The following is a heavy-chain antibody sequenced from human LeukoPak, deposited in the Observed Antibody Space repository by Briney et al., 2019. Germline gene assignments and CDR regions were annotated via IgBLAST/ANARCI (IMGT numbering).Heavy chain of an antibody. CDR3: ARYYGDSGSPYYFDY. J-gene: IGHJ4*02. V-gene: IGHV3-15*01. CDR2: IQSKTDGGTT. D-gene: IGHD3-22*01. Sequence: GGSLRLSCAASGFTFSDAWMSWVRQAPGKRLERVGRIQSKTDGGTTGYAAPVKGRFTISRDDSKNTLYLQMSSLKIEDTAVYYCARYYGDSGSPYYFDYWGQGTLVSASS. CDR1: GFTFSDAW.